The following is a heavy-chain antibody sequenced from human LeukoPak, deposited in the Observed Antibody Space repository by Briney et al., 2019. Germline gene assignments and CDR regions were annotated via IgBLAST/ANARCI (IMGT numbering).Heavy chain of an antibody. V-gene: IGHV3-53*01. CDR3: ARDQTGTISPGAVDY. CDR2: LYGGGTT. Sequence: PGGSLRLSCAVFGVTVSSNYMSWVRQAPGKGLEWVSVLYGGGTTYYADSVKGRFTISRDNAKNSLYLQMNSLRAEDTAVYYCARDQTGTISPGAVDYWGQGTLVTVSS. D-gene: IGHD1-1*01. CDR1: GVTVSSNY. J-gene: IGHJ4*02.